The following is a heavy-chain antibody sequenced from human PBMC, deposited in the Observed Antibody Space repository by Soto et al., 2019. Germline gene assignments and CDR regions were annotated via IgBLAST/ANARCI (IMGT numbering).Heavy chain of an antibody. CDR1: GFSLSNAGLG. V-gene: IGHV2-26*04. D-gene: IGHD6-13*01. CDR2: IFSNDEK. Sequence: QVTVKESGPVLVKPTETLTLTCTVSGFSLSNAGLGVSWIRQPPGKALEWLAPIFSNDEKSYSTSLKSRLTISKDTSKSPVVLTMTNIDPVDTATYYCASTYSTSWYWFDPWGQGTLVTVSS. J-gene: IGHJ5*02. CDR3: ASTYSTSWYWFDP.